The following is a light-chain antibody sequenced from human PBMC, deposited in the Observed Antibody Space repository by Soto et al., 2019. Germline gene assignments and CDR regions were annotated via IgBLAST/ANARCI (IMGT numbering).Light chain of an antibody. V-gene: IGKV3-20*01. J-gene: IGKJ1*01. CDR3: QQWGSSSWT. Sequence: EIVLTQSPGTLSLSPGETATLSCRASQTVSANSLAWYQRKPGQAPRLLIYSASSRATGIPDRFSGSGSGTDFTLTISRLEPEDFAVYFCQQWGSSSWTFGQGTKVEIK. CDR2: SAS. CDR1: QTVSANS.